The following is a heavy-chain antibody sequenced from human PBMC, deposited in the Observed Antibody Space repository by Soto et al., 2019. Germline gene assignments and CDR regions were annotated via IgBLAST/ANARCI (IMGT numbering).Heavy chain of an antibody. Sequence: PSETLSLTCTVSGGSISSYYWSWIRQPPGKGLEWIGYIHHSGSTNYNPSLKSRVTISVDTSKNQFSLKLSSVTAADTAVYYCARDGYYYDSSGYPHWGQGTLVTVSS. CDR1: GGSISSYY. J-gene: IGHJ4*02. V-gene: IGHV4-59*01. CDR2: IHHSGST. CDR3: ARDGYYYDSSGYPH. D-gene: IGHD3-22*01.